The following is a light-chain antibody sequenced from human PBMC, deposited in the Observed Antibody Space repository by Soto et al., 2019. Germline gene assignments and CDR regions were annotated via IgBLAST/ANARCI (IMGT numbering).Light chain of an antibody. CDR3: QQYGSPPQT. Sequence: IVLTHSPGTLSLSPWERATLSCRASQSVRSSYLAWYQQKPGQAPRLLIYGASSRATGIPDRISGSGSGTDFTLTISRLEPEDFAVYYCQQYGSPPQTFGQGTKVDI. J-gene: IGKJ1*01. CDR2: GAS. V-gene: IGKV3-20*01. CDR1: QSVRSSY.